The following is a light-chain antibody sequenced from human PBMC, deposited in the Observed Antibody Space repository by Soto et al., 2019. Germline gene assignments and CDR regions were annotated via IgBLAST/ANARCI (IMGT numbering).Light chain of an antibody. CDR3: CSYAGSSTPYV. V-gene: IGLV2-23*01. J-gene: IGLJ1*01. Sequence: QSALTQPASVSGSPGQSITISCTGTSSDVGSYDLVSWYQQHPGKAPKLMIYEGSKRPSGGSNRFSGSKSGNTASLTISGLQAEDEGDYYCCSYAGSSTPYVFGTGTKLTVL. CDR1: SSDVGSYDL. CDR2: EGS.